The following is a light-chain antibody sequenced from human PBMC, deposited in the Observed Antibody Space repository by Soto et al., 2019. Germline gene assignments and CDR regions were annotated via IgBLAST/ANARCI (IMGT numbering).Light chain of an antibody. Sequence: DIQITQSPSSVPASIAPRAVITFRAIQDIGTWLAWYQQKPGQVPNLLMYPASSLHSGVPSRFSGSGSGTEFTLTISSLQPQDFATYYSQQANSFPPWTFGQGTKVDIK. CDR2: PAS. CDR3: QQANSFPPWT. V-gene: IGKV1-12*01. J-gene: IGKJ1*01. CDR1: QDIGTW.